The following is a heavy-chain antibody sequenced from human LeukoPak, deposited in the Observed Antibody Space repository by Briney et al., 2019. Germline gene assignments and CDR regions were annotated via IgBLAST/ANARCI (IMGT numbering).Heavy chain of an antibody. CDR2: ISSSSSYI. D-gene: IGHD1-26*01. CDR3: ARDSPYWELLREIDY. CDR1: GFTFSSYS. J-gene: IGHJ4*02. Sequence: KSGGSLRLSCAASGFTFSSYSMNWVRQAPGKGLEWVSSISSSSSYIYYADSGKGRFTISRDNAKNSLYLQMNSLRAEDTAVYYCARDSPYWELLREIDYWGQGTLVTVSS. V-gene: IGHV3-21*01.